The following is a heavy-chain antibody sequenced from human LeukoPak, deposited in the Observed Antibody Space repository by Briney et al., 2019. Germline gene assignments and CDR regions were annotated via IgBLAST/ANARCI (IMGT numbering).Heavy chain of an antibody. CDR2: IYYSGST. CDR3: ARATGSFGVVGYYFDY. Sequence: SETLSLTCTVSGGSISSYYWSWIRQPPGKGLEWIGYIYYSGSTNYNPSLKSRVTISIDTSKNQFSLKLSSVTAADTAVYYCARATGSFGVVGYYFDYWGQGTLVTVSS. CDR1: GGSISSYY. D-gene: IGHD3-16*01. V-gene: IGHV4-59*01. J-gene: IGHJ4*02.